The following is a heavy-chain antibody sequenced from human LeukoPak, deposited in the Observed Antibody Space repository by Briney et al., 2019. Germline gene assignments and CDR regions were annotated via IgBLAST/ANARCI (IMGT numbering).Heavy chain of an antibody. CDR1: GGSISSSSYY. CDR2: IYYSGST. J-gene: IGHJ5*02. CDR3: ARGPYGSGSYPEGNWFDP. V-gene: IGHV4-31*03. Sequence: PSETLSLTCTVSGGSISSSSYYWGWIRQPPGKGLEWIGYIYYSGSTYYNPSLKSRVTISVDTSKNQFSLKLSSVTAADTAVYYCARGPYGSGSYPEGNWFDPWGQGTLVTVSS. D-gene: IGHD3-10*01.